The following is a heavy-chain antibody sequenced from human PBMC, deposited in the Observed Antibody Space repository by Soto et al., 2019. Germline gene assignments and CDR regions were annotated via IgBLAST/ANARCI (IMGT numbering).Heavy chain of an antibody. CDR3: ARTTGHFDS. D-gene: IGHD1-1*01. Sequence: SETLSLTCTVSGGSISSYYWSWIRQPPGKGLEWIGYIYYSGSTNYNPSLKSRVTISVDTSKNQSSLQLNSVTPEDTAVYYCARTTGHFDSWGQGTLVTVSS. V-gene: IGHV4-59*12. J-gene: IGHJ4*02. CDR2: IYYSGST. CDR1: GGSISSYY.